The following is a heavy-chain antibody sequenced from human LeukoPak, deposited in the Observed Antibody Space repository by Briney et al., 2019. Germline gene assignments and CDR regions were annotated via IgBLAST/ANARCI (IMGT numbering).Heavy chain of an antibody. Sequence: PGGSLRLSCAASGFTYTKHAMHWVRQAPGKGLEWVAVISYDGSNKKYADSVKGRFTISRDNSKNTLYLQMNSLRAEDTAVYYCARVSSYYDILTGYYGPSRGWFDPWGQGTLVTVSS. J-gene: IGHJ5*02. CDR3: ARVSSYYDILTGYYGPSRGWFDP. CDR2: ISYDGSNK. CDR1: GFTYTKHA. V-gene: IGHV3-30*14. D-gene: IGHD3-9*01.